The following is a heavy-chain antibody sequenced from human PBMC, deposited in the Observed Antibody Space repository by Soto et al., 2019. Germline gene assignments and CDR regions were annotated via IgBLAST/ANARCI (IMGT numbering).Heavy chain of an antibody. CDR1: GGTFSSYA. V-gene: IGHV1-69*13. J-gene: IGHJ4*02. CDR3: ARDHGDYVFDY. CDR2: IIPIFGTA. D-gene: IGHD4-17*01. Sequence: GASVKVSCKASGGTFSSYAISWVRQAPGQGLEWMGGIIPIFGTANYAQKFQGRVTITADESTSTAYMELSSLRSEDTAVYFCARDHGDYVFDYWGQGTLVTVSS.